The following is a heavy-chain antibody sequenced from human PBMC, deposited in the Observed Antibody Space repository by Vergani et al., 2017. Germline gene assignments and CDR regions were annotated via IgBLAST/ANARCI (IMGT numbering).Heavy chain of an antibody. Sequence: QLQLQESGPGLVKPSETLSLTCTVSGGSISSSSYYWGWIRQPPGKGLEWIGSIYYSGSTYYNPSLKSRVTISVDTSKNQFSLKLSSVTAADTAVYYCARHLAYCGCDCYPYCYGMDVWGQGSTVTVSS. D-gene: IGHD2-21*02. CDR2: IYYSGST. J-gene: IGHJ6*02. CDR1: GGSISSSSYY. CDR3: ARHLAYCGCDCYPYCYGMDV. V-gene: IGHV4-39*01.